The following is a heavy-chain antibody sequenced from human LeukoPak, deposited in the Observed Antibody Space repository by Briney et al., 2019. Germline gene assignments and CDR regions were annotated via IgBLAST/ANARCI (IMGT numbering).Heavy chain of an antibody. CDR3: GRDRGGSSWYYFDN. V-gene: IGHV6-1*01. J-gene: IGHJ4*02. Sequence: SQTLSLTCAISGDSVSRDTAAWNWVRQSPSRGLEWLGRTYYRSKWYNDYAVSVKSRITINPDTSKNQFSLQLNSVTPEDTAVYYCGRDRGGSSWYYFDNWGQGSLVTVSS. CDR1: GDSVSRDTAA. CDR2: TYYRSKWYN. D-gene: IGHD6-13*01.